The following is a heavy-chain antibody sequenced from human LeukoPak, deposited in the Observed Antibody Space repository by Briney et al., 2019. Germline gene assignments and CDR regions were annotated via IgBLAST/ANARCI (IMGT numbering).Heavy chain of an antibody. D-gene: IGHD2-8*02. Sequence: PGGSLRLSCAASGFTFSSYGMHWVRQAPGKGLEWVAVISYDGSNKYYADSAKGRFTISRDNSKNTLYLQMNSLRAEDTAVYYCAKDKVLTQYYFDYWGQGTLVTVSS. J-gene: IGHJ4*02. CDR3: AKDKVLTQYYFDY. CDR2: ISYDGSNK. CDR1: GFTFSSYG. V-gene: IGHV3-30*18.